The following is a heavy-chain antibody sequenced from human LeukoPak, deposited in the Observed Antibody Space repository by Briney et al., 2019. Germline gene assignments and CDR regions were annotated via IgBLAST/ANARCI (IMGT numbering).Heavy chain of an antibody. CDR3: ARGPTYQPIDS. V-gene: IGHV4-39*02. J-gene: IGHJ4*02. CDR1: GGSISSSSYY. D-gene: IGHD2-2*01. Sequence: NPSETLSLTCTVSGGSISSSSYYWGWIRQPPGKGLDWIASIHYSGTTYYNPSLKSRVTISVDTSKNHFSLKLSSVTAADTAVYYCARGPTYQPIDSWGQGTLVTVSS. CDR2: IHYSGTT.